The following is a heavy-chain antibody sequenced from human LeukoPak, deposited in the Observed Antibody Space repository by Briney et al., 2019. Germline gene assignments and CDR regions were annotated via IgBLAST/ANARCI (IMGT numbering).Heavy chain of an antibody. CDR1: GYSFTSYW. V-gene: IGHV5-51*01. Sequence: GESLKISCKGSGYSFTSYWVGWVRQMPGKGLEWMGIIYPGDSDTRYSPSFQGQVTISADKSISTAYLQWSSLKASDTAMYYCARTRSSSFGPLWFYYWGQGTLVTVSS. CDR2: IYPGDSDT. D-gene: IGHD6-6*01. J-gene: IGHJ4*02. CDR3: ARTRSSSFGPLWFYY.